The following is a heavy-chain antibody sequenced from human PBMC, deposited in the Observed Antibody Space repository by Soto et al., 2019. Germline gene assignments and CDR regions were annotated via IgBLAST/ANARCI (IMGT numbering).Heavy chain of an antibody. D-gene: IGHD1-1*01. CDR3: ARDFGAGTDNAFDI. CDR1: GFTVSSNY. Sequence: EVQLVESGGGLVQPGGSLRLSCAASGFTVSSNYMSWVRQAPGKGLEWVSVIYSGGSTYYADSVKGRFTISRHNSKNTLYLQMNSLRAEDTAVYYCARDFGAGTDNAFDIWGQGTMVTVSS. J-gene: IGHJ3*02. V-gene: IGHV3-53*04. CDR2: IYSGGST.